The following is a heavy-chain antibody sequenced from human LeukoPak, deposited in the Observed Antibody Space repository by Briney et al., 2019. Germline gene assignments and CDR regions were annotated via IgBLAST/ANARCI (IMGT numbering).Heavy chain of an antibody. V-gene: IGHV1-24*01. Sequence: ASVKVSCKVSGYTLTELSMHWVRQAPGKGLEWMGGFDPEDGETIYAQKFQGRVTMTGDTSTDTAYMELSSLRSEDTAVYYCATVRGAGDYFDYWGQGTLVTVSS. CDR3: ATVRGAGDYFDY. J-gene: IGHJ4*02. D-gene: IGHD3-10*02. CDR1: GYTLTELS. CDR2: FDPEDGET.